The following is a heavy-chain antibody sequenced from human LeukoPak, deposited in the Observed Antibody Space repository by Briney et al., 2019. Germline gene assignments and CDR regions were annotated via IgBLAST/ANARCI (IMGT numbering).Heavy chain of an antibody. J-gene: IGHJ4*02. CDR2: INPSGGST. CDR1: GYTFTSYY. V-gene: IGHV1-46*01. D-gene: IGHD4/OR15-4a*01. Sequence: GASVKVSCKASGYTFTSYYMHWVRQAPGQGLEWMGIINPSGGSTSYAQKFQGRVTMTRDTSTSTVYMELSSLRSEDTAVCYRARDDYGLPTDYWGQGTLVTVSS. CDR3: ARDDYGLPTDY.